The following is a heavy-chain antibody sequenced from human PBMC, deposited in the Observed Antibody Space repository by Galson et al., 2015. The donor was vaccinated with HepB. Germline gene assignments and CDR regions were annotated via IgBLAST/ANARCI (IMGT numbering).Heavy chain of an antibody. CDR1: GFIFTNNA. CDR3: AKADLLIATVRGYYFDY. D-gene: IGHD3-10*01. V-gene: IGHV3-23*01. J-gene: IGHJ4*02. Sequence: SLRLSCAASGFIFTNNAMSWVRQAPGKGLEWVSVMSGSGGTTYYADSLKGRFTISRDNSKNTLYLQMNSLRAEDTAVYYCAKADLLIATVRGYYFDYWGQGTLVTVSS. CDR2: MSGSGGTT.